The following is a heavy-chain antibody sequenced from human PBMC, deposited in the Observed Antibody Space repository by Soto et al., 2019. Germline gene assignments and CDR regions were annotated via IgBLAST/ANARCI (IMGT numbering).Heavy chain of an antibody. V-gene: IGHV1-46*03. D-gene: IGHD2-21*02. J-gene: IGHJ4*02. Sequence: QVQLMQSGAEVKKPGASVKVSCKASGDTFTNYYIHWVRQAPGQGLEWMGTVNPSGGHTTYSQNFLGRVTRTRDTSTRTLYMELTSLTSDDTAVYYCARGGHVVVVTAAFDYWGQGTLVTVSS. CDR2: VNPSGGHT. CDR1: GDTFTNYY. CDR3: ARGGHVVVVTAAFDY.